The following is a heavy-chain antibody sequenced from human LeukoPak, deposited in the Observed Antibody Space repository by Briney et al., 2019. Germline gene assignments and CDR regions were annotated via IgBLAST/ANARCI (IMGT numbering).Heavy chain of an antibody. V-gene: IGHV4-39*02. D-gene: IGHD3-3*01. CDR2: IYYSGST. Sequence: ETLSLTCSVSGGSISSSSYYWGWIRQPPGKGLEWIGSIYYSGSTYYNPSLKSRVTISVDTSKNQFSLKLSSVTAADTAVYYCARDRDDYDLGHFDSWGQGTLVTV. J-gene: IGHJ4*02. CDR1: GGSISSSSYY. CDR3: ARDRDDYDLGHFDS.